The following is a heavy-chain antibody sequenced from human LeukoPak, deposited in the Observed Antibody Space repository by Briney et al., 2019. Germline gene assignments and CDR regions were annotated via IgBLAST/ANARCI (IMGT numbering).Heavy chain of an antibody. D-gene: IGHD3-3*02. CDR1: GFTVSTNY. CDR3: ASDISNKGFDY. CDR2: ISNIGSTT. Sequence: PGGSLRLSCAASGFTVSTNYMSWVRQAPGKGLEWVSYISNIGSTTHHADSVKGRFTIPRDNAKNSLYLQMNSLRAEDTAVYYCASDISNKGFDYWGQGTLVTVSS. V-gene: IGHV3-11*04. J-gene: IGHJ4*02.